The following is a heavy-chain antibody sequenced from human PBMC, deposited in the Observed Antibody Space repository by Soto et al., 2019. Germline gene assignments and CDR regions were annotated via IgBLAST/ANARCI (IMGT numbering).Heavy chain of an antibody. CDR1: GFSFNIFA. CDR3: AKDPTSSATSAQSDA. V-gene: IGHV3-23*01. J-gene: IGHJ5*02. Sequence: PGGSLRLSCAASGFSFNIFAMNWVRQAPGQGLEWVSGISGGGGSTYYADSVKGRFTISRDNSNNTLYLQMNSLRAEDTAVYYCAKDPTSSATSAQSDAWRQGTLVPVSS. CDR2: ISGGGGST. D-gene: IGHD2-15*01.